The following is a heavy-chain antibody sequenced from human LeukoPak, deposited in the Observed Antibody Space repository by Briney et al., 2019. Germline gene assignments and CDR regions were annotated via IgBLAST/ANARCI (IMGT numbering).Heavy chain of an antibody. J-gene: IGHJ4*02. D-gene: IGHD5-18*01. Sequence: GGSLRLSCAASGFTFSSYAMHWVRQAPGKGLEYVSAISSNGGSTYYANSVKGRFTISRDNSKNTLYLQMGSLRAEDMAVYYCXXDGPGIQLWPYFDYWGQGTLVTVSS. V-gene: IGHV3-64*01. CDR3: XXDGPGIQLWPYFDY. CDR1: GFTFSSYA. CDR2: ISSNGGST.